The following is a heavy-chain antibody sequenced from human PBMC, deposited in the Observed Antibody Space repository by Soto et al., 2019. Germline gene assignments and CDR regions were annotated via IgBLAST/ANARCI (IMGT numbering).Heavy chain of an antibody. CDR1: GYSFTTSG. V-gene: IGHV1-18*01. J-gene: IGHJ6*02. CDR3: AREGPAPYYYYGMDV. Sequence: QVQLVQSGGEVKKPGASVKVSCKTSGYSFTTSGISWVRQAPGQGLEWMGWISAYNGNTNYAQTLQGRVTMTTDTSTSTAYMELSSLRSDDTAVYYCAREGPAPYYYYGMDVWGQGSTVTVSS. CDR2: ISAYNGNT.